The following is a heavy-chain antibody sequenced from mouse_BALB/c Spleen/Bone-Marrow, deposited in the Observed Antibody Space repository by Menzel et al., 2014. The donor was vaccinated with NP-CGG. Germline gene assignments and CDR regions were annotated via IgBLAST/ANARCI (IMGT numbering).Heavy chain of an antibody. Sequence: VMLVESGPGLVAPSQSLSITCTVSGFSLTSYGVHWVRQPPGKGLEWLGVIWAGGSTNYNSALMSRLSISKDNSKSQVFLKMNSLQTDDTAMYYCASPIYYDYPLFAYWGQGTPVTVSA. CDR3: ASPIYYDYPLFAY. CDR2: IWAGGST. D-gene: IGHD2-4*01. J-gene: IGHJ3*01. CDR1: GFSLTSYG. V-gene: IGHV2-9*02.